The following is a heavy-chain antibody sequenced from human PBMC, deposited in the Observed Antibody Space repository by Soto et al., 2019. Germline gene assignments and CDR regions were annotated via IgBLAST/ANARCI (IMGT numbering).Heavy chain of an antibody. CDR1: GFTFSSYG. V-gene: IGHV3-30*18. CDR2: ISYDGSNK. CDR3: AKDRHLAVAGHYYYYGMDV. J-gene: IGHJ6*02. D-gene: IGHD6-19*01. Sequence: GGSLRLSCAASGFTFSSYGMHWVRQAPGKGLEWVAVISYDGSNKYYADSVKGRFTISRDNSKNTLYLQMNSLRAEDTAVYYCAKDRHLAVAGHYYYYGMDVWGQGTTVTVSS.